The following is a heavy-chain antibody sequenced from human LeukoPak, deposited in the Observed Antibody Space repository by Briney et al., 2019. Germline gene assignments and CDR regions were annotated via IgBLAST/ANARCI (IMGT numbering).Heavy chain of an antibody. CDR1: GGSFSGYY. D-gene: IGHD4-17*01. Sequence: PPETLSLTCAVYGGSFSGYYWSWIRQPPGKGLEWIGEINHSGNTNYNPSLKSRVTISLDTSKNQFSLKLTSVTAADTAVYYCARDRTDYGDYGSWFDPWGQGTLVTVSS. CDR3: ARDRTDYGDYGSWFDP. CDR2: INHSGNT. V-gene: IGHV4-34*01. J-gene: IGHJ5*02.